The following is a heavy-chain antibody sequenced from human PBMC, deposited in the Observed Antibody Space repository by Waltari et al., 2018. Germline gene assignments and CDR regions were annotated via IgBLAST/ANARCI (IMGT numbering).Heavy chain of an antibody. CDR2: IKEDGKEK. D-gene: IGHD3-3*01. J-gene: IGHJ4*02. CDR3: ARDLKWGRYYTGADS. V-gene: IGHV3-7*01. Sequence: EVQLVESGGGVVQPGGSLKVSCAASGFTFVPHVMSWVRQAPGKGLEWVANIKEDGKEKYYVDAVKGRFTISRDNAKNSLYLQMNSLRAEDTAVYYCARDLKWGRYYTGADSWSQGSLVTVSS. CDR1: GFTFVPHV.